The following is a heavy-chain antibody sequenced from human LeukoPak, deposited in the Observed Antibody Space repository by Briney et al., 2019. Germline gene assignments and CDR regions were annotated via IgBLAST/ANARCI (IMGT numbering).Heavy chain of an antibody. CDR1: GGSFSGYY. D-gene: IGHD1-26*01. V-gene: IGHV4-34*01. Sequence: SETLSLTCAVYGGSFSGYYWSWIRQPPGKGLEWIGEINHSGSTNYNPSLKSRVTISVDTSKNQFSLKLSSVTAADTAVYYCAGGEAVAATSSPYYFDYWGQGTLVTVSS. J-gene: IGHJ4*02. CDR3: AGGEAVAATSSPYYFDY. CDR2: INHSGST.